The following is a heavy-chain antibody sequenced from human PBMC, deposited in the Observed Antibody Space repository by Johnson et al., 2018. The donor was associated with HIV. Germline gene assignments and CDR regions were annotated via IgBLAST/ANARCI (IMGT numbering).Heavy chain of an antibody. CDR2: IRYDGSNK. J-gene: IGHJ3*02. D-gene: IGHD1-26*01. CDR3: AKGEVGATEVDAFDI. Sequence: QVQLVESGGGVVQPGGSLRLSCAASGFTFSSYGMHWVRQAPDKGLEWVAFIRYDGSNKYYADSVKGRFTISRDNSKNTLYLQMNSLRAEDTAVYYCAKGEVGATEVDAFDIWGQGTMVTVSS. V-gene: IGHV3-30*02. CDR1: GFTFSSYG.